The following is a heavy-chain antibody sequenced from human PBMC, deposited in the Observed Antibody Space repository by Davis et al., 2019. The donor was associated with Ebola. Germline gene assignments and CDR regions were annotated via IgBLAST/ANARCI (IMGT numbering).Heavy chain of an antibody. Sequence: ASVRVSCKASGYTFTSYGISWVRQAPGQGLEWMGWISAYNGNTNYAQKLQGRVTMTTDTSTSTAYMELRSLRSDDTAVYYCARGRTMVRGPTNWFDPWGQGTLVTVSS. V-gene: IGHV1-18*01. J-gene: IGHJ5*02. CDR1: GYTFTSYG. CDR3: ARGRTMVRGPTNWFDP. CDR2: ISAYNGNT. D-gene: IGHD3-10*01.